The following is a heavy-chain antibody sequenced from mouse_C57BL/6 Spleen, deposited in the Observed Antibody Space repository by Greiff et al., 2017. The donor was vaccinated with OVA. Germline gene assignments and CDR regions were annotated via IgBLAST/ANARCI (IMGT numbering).Heavy chain of an antibody. V-gene: IGHV1-42*01. Sequence: EVQRVASGPELVKPGASVKISCKASGYSFTGYYMNWVKQSPEKSLEWIGELNPSTGGTTYNPNFKAKATLTLDKSSRTAYMQLKSLTSEDSAVYYCAREDYYGSSDFDYWGQGTTLTVSS. CDR1: GYSFTGYY. D-gene: IGHD1-1*01. CDR2: LNPSTGGT. CDR3: AREDYYGSSDFDY. J-gene: IGHJ2*01.